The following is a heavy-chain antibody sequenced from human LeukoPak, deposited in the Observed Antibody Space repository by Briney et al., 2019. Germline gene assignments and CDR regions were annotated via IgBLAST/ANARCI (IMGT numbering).Heavy chain of an antibody. CDR2: IRSKAYGRTT. CDR1: GFTFGDYA. Sequence: GGSLRLSCTASGFTFGDYAMSWFRQAPGKGLEWVGFIRSKAYGRTTEYAASVKGRFTISRDDSKSIAYLQMNSLKTEDTAVYYCTRDEVRIFGVVIGYMDVWGKGTTVTVSS. V-gene: IGHV3-49*03. CDR3: TRDEVRIFGVVIGYMDV. J-gene: IGHJ6*03. D-gene: IGHD3-3*01.